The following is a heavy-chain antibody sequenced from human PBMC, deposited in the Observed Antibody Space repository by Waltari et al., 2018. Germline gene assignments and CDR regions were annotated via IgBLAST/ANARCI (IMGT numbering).Heavy chain of an antibody. CDR3: ARPIWRTSWKMGEFDP. CDR1: GGSIGGSY. Sequence: QVQLQESGPGLVKASETLSLTCTDAGGSIGGSYLSWIRQPAGKELEWIGRIYTSGSTNYNPSLNNRVTMSIDTSKNQFSLKLTSVTAADTAVYYCARPIWRTSWKMGEFDPWGQGTLVTVSS. V-gene: IGHV4-4*07. D-gene: IGHD3-16*01. J-gene: IGHJ5*02. CDR2: IYTSGST.